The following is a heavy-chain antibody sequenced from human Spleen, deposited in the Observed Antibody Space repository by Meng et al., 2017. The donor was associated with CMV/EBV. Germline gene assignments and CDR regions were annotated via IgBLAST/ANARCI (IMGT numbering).Heavy chain of an antibody. J-gene: IGHJ6*02. CDR1: GFTFSSYG. V-gene: IGHV3-30*02. D-gene: IGHD4-17*01. Sequence: GESLKISCAASGFTFSSYGMHWVRQAPGKGLEWVAFIRYDGSNKYYADSVKGRFTISRDNSKNTLYLQMNSLRAEDRAVYYCAKPPTSYGDYVYYGMDVWGQGTTVTVSS. CDR2: IRYDGSNK. CDR3: AKPPTSYGDYVYYGMDV.